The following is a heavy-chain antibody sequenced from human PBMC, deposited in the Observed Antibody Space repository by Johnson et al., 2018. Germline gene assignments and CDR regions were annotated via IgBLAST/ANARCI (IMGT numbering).Heavy chain of an antibody. D-gene: IGHD3-16*01. CDR2: IHSGGTIT. CDR1: GFPFSDYW. J-gene: IGHJ3*02. V-gene: IGHV3-74*03. Sequence: VQLVESGGGLVQPGGSLSLSCAASGFPFSDYWMNWVRQAPGAGLVWVSRIHSGGTITTYAESVGGRFTISSDNAKNKLYLQMNSLGVEDTVVYSCTRDVSSPYSYAVFDIWGQGTMVAVSS. CDR3: TRDVSSPYSYAVFDI.